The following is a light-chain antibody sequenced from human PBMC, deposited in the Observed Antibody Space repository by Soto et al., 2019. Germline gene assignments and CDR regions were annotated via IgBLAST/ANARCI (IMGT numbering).Light chain of an antibody. CDR2: DVS. CDR1: QSLNGR. CDR3: QQYYYYST. V-gene: IGKV1-5*01. J-gene: IGKJ1*01. Sequence: DIQMTQSPSTLSSSIGDRVTITCRASQSLNGRLAWYQQRPGHAPNLLIYDVSTLETGVPSRFSGTGSETEFTLTISGLQPDDFATYYCQQYYYYSTFGPGTKVVIK.